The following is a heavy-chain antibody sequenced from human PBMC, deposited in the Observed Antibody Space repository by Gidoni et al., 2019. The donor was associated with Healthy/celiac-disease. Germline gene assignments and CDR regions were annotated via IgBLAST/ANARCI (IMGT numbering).Heavy chain of an antibody. J-gene: IGHJ5*02. D-gene: IGHD3-22*01. CDR2: IYHSGST. V-gene: IGHV4-30-2*01. CDR3: ARAYDSSGLDWFDP. Sequence: QLQLQESGSGLVKPSQTLSLTCAVSGGSIRSGDYSWSWIRQPPGKGLEWIGYIYHSGSTYYNPSLKSRVTMSVDRSKNQFSLKLSSVTAADTAVYYCARAYDSSGLDWFDPWGQGTLVTVSS. CDR1: GGSIRSGDYS.